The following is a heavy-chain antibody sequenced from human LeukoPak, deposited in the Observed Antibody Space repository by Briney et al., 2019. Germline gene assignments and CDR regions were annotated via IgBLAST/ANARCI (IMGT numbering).Heavy chain of an antibody. D-gene: IGHD3-9*01. CDR3: ARGRRGFDDYYGMDV. J-gene: IGHJ6*02. CDR1: GYTFTSYG. V-gene: IGHV1-18*01. CDR2: ISAYNGNT. Sequence: SVKVSCKASGYTFTSYGISWVRQAPGQGLEWMGWISAYNGNTNYAQKLQGRVTMTTDTSTSTAYMELRSLRSNDTAVYYCARGRRGFDDYYGMDVWGQGTTVTVSS.